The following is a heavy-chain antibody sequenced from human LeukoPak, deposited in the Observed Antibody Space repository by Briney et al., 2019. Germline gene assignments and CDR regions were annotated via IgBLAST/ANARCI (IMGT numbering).Heavy chain of an antibody. Sequence: GESLKISCKGSGYSFTSYWIGWVRQMPGKGLGWMGIIYPGDSDTRYSPSFQGQVTISADKSISTAYLQWSSLKASDTAMYYCARRGDHSSSWYLIDYWGQGTLVTVSS. CDR3: ARRGDHSSSWYLIDY. CDR2: IYPGDSDT. D-gene: IGHD6-13*01. J-gene: IGHJ4*02. CDR1: GYSFTSYW. V-gene: IGHV5-51*01.